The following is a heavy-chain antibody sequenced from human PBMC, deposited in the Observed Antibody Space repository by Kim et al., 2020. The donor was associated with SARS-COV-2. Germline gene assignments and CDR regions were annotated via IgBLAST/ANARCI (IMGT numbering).Heavy chain of an antibody. CDR3: ARRSGSYFFAFDI. V-gene: IGHV4-39*01. J-gene: IGHJ3*02. Sequence: YTPSLRSRVTISVATSKNQFSLKLSSMTAADTAIYYCARRSGSYFFAFDIWGQGTMVTVSS. D-gene: IGHD1-26*01.